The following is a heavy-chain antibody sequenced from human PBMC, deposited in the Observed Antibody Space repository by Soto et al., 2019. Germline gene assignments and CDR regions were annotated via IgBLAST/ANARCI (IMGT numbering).Heavy chain of an antibody. CDR2: INLGGGGAYYA. Sequence: GSLTLFCAASGFTFTSSGMSWVRQAPEKGLEWVSGINLGGGGAYYAYYADSVKGRFTISRDNSENTVYLQMDSLRVEDTAVYYCVKDSGREYFQQSGQGPLVTV. V-gene: IGHV3-23*01. J-gene: IGHJ1*01. CDR3: VKDSGREYFQQ. D-gene: IGHD3-10*01. CDR1: GFTFTSSG.